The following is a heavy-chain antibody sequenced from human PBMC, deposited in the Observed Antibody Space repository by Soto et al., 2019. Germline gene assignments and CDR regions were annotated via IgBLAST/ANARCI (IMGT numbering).Heavy chain of an antibody. CDR1: GGTFSSYA. CDR3: AREGYGDYGYYYYGMDV. CDR2: IIPIFGTA. Sequence: QVQLVQSGAEVKKPGSSVKVSCKASGGTFSSYAISWVRQAPGQGLEWMGGIIPIFGTANYAQKFQGRVTITADESTSTAYMELSSLRSEDTAVYYYAREGYGDYGYYYYGMDVWGQGTTVTVSS. V-gene: IGHV1-69*12. D-gene: IGHD4-17*01. J-gene: IGHJ6*02.